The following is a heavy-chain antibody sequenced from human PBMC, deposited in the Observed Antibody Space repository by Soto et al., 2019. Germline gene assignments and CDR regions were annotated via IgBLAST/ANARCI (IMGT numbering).Heavy chain of an antibody. CDR3: ARVPHLLTPDYYYYYGMDV. J-gene: IGHJ6*02. CDR2: IXSDGSST. CDR1: GFTFSSYX. Sequence: GGSLRLSCAASGFTFSSYXMXXXRQAPGKGLVWVSXIXSDGSSTSYADSVKGRFTISRDNAKNTLYLQMNSLRAEDTAVYYCARVPHLLTPDYYYYYGMDVWGQGTTVTVSS. D-gene: IGHD1-26*01. V-gene: IGHV3-74*01.